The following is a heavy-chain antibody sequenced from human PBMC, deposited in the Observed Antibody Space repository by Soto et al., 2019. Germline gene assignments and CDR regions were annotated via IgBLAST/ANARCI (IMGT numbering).Heavy chain of an antibody. CDR1: GGTFSSYT. Sequence: QVQLVQSGAEVKKPGSSVKVSCKASGGTFSSYTISWVRQAPGQGLEWMGRIIPILGIANYAQKFQGRVTITADKSTSTAYMELSSLRSEDTAVYYCARLIQLWPSSRLEAYGMDVWGQGTTVTVSS. CDR2: IIPILGIA. V-gene: IGHV1-69*02. CDR3: ARLIQLWPSSRLEAYGMDV. J-gene: IGHJ6*02. D-gene: IGHD5-18*01.